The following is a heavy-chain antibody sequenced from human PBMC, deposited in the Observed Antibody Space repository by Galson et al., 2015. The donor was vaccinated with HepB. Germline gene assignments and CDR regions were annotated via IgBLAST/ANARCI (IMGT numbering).Heavy chain of an antibody. Sequence: SVKVSCKASGYTFTSYAMNWVRQAPGQGLEWMGWINTNTGNPTYAQGFTGRFVFSLDTSVSTAYLQISSLKAEDTAVYYCARDHSKLVAGRGGNWFDPWGQGTLVTVSS. J-gene: IGHJ5*02. D-gene: IGHD6-19*01. CDR2: INTNTGNP. CDR3: ARDHSKLVAGRGGNWFDP. V-gene: IGHV7-4-1*02. CDR1: GYTFTSYA.